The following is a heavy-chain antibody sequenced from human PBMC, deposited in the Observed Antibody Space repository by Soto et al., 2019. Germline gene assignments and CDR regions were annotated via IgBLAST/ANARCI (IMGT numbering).Heavy chain of an antibody. CDR2: IYYSGST. CDR3: ARQDYYGSGSRINWFDP. V-gene: IGHV4-39*01. D-gene: IGHD3-10*01. CDR1: GGSISSSSYY. J-gene: IGHJ5*02. Sequence: LETLSLTCTVSGGSISSSSYYWGWIRQPPGKGLEWIGSIYYSGSTYYNPSLKSRVTISVDTSKNQFSLKLSSVTAADTAVYYCARQDYYGSGSRINWFDPWGQGTLVTVSS.